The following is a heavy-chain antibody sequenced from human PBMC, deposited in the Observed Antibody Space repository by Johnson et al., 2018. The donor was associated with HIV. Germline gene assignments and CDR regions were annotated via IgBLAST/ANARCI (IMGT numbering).Heavy chain of an antibody. Sequence: VQLVESGGGLVQPGGSLRLSCAASGVKSRNSAMSWVRQAPGKGLEWVSVISGSGENSYYADSVKGRFTISRDNSKNTLYLQMNSLRAEDTAVYYCARGGGFRDAFDIWGQGTMVTVSS. CDR3: ARGGGFRDAFDI. CDR1: GVKSRNSA. V-gene: IGHV3-23*04. J-gene: IGHJ3*02. CDR2: ISGSGENS. D-gene: IGHD5-12*01.